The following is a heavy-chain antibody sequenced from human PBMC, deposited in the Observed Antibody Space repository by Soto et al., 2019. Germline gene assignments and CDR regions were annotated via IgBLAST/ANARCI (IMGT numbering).Heavy chain of an antibody. CDR1: GASISSGDYF. V-gene: IGHV4-30-4*01. CDR2: IYDSGSS. D-gene: IGHD5-12*01. Sequence: SETLSLTCTVSGASISSGDYFWSWVRQSPGKGLEWIGYIYDSGSSYYNPSLKSRVTMSVDTSKNQFSLKLRSVTAADTAVYYCAREKGYISGPKNFDYWGQGTLVTVSS. J-gene: IGHJ4*02. CDR3: AREKGYISGPKNFDY.